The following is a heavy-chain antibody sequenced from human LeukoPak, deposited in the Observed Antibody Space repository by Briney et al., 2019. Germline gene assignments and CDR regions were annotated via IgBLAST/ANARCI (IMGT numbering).Heavy chain of an antibody. CDR2: INHSGST. Sequence: PSETLSLTCAVYGGSFSGYYWSWIRQPPGKGLEWIGEINHSGSTNYNPSLKSRVTISVDTSKNQFSLKLSSVTAADTAAYYCAWTYSGSYYGYWGQGTLVTVSS. D-gene: IGHD1-26*01. V-gene: IGHV4-34*01. CDR3: AWTYSGSYYGY. CDR1: GGSFSGYY. J-gene: IGHJ4*02.